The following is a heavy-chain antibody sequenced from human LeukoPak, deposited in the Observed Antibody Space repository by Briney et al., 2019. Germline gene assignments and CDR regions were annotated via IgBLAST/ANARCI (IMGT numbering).Heavy chain of an antibody. CDR2: ISTGGSVR. CDR1: RLTSSAYE. Sequence: GGSLRLSRAASRLTSSAYEVSCGPHTPAKGLGRASYISTGGSVRHYADSAKDRSTISRDNAKNSLYLQIPSLRAEDTAVFYCASEPPDILTTIEVYWGQGTLVTVSS. D-gene: IGHD5-12*01. J-gene: IGHJ4*02. CDR3: ASEPPDILTTIEVY. V-gene: IGHV3-48*03.